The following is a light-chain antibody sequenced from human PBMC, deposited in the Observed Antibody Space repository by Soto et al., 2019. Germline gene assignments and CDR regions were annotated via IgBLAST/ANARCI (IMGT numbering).Light chain of an antibody. Sequence: EIVLRQSPGTLSLSRGEGATLSCRASQSISSNYLAWYQQKPGQAPSLLIYGAFTRATGIPARFSGTGSGTEFTLTISSLQSEDFAVYYCQQYNDWPRTFGQGTKVDI. V-gene: IGKV3-15*01. J-gene: IGKJ1*01. CDR1: QSISSN. CDR2: GAF. CDR3: QQYNDWPRT.